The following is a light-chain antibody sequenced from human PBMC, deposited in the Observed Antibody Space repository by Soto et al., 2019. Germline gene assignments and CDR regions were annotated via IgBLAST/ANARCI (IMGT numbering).Light chain of an antibody. J-gene: IGKJ5*01. CDR3: QQRSNWPPEVT. Sequence: IVLTQSPAILALSPGDRATLSCRASQSVSSSYLAWYQHKPGQAPRLLIYGASSRATGIPDRFSGSGSGTDFTLTISRLEPEDFAVYYCQQRSNWPPEVTFGQGTRLEIK. V-gene: IGKV3D-20*02. CDR1: QSVSSSY. CDR2: GAS.